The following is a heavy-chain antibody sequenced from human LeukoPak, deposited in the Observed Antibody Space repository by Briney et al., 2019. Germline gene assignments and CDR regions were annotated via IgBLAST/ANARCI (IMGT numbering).Heavy chain of an antibody. V-gene: IGHV4-34*01. CDR1: GGSFSGYY. CDR3: ARGGGTGRPPYYFDY. D-gene: IGHD3/OR15-3a*01. J-gene: IGHJ4*02. CDR2: INHSGST. Sequence: SETLSLTCAVYGGSFSGYYWSWIRQPPGKGLEWIGEINHSGSTNHNPSLKSRVTISIDTSKNQFSLKLSSVTAADTAVYYCARGGGTGRPPYYFDYWGQGTLVTVSS.